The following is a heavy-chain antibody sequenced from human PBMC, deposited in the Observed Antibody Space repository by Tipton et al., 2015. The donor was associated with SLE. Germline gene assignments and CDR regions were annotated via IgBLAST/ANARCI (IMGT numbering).Heavy chain of an antibody. CDR1: GGSISGHN. CDR2: SYYSGGT. V-gene: IGHV4-59*11. J-gene: IGHJ3*02. CDR3: AGMGHCVTAPCARDDAFHI. D-gene: IGHD2-15*01. Sequence: TLSLTCTVSGGSISGHNWSWIRQSPEKGLEYIGYSYYSGGTNYNLSLKSRVTISVDTSKNQFSLRLSSVTAADTTLCYCAGMGHCVTAPCARDDAFHIWGTRTMVTVSS.